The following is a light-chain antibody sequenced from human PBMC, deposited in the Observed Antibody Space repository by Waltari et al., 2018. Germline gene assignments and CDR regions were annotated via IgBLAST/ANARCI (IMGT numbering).Light chain of an antibody. Sequence: ELVMTQSPATLSVSPGERVTISCRASRSIRSYLVWYQQKPGQAPRLLIYDAFTRATGIPARFSGSGSGTEFTLTISSLQSKDFAVYYCQHYINWPHTFGQGTKLEIK. J-gene: IGKJ2*01. CDR3: QHYINWPHT. CDR2: DAF. CDR1: RSIRSY. V-gene: IGKV3-15*01.